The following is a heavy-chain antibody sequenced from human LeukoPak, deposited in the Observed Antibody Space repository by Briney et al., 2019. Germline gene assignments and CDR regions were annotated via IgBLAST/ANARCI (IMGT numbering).Heavy chain of an antibody. V-gene: IGHV1-2*02. CDR1: GYTFTSYY. CDR3: ARAEGITMVRGVLDAFDI. J-gene: IGHJ3*02. Sequence: ASVKVSCTASGYTFTSYYMHWVRQAPGQGLEWMGWINPNSGGTNYAQKFQGRVTMTRDTSISTAYMELSRLRSDDTAVYYCARAEGITMVRGVLDAFDIWGQGTMVTVSS. D-gene: IGHD3-10*01. CDR2: INPNSGGT.